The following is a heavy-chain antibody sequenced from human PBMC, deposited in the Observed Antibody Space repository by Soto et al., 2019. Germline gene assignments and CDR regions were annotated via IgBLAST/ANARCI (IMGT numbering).Heavy chain of an antibody. D-gene: IGHD2-8*01. J-gene: IGHJ6*02. V-gene: IGHV3-21*01. CDR1: GFTFSSYS. CDR3: ARDRHGVGMDV. CDR2: ISSSSSYI. Sequence: EVQLVESGGGLVKPGGSLRLSCAASGFTFSSYSMNWVRQAPGKGLEWVSSISSSSSYIYYTDSVKGRFTISRDNAKNSLYLQMNSLRAEDTAVYYCARDRHGVGMDVWGQGTTVTVSS.